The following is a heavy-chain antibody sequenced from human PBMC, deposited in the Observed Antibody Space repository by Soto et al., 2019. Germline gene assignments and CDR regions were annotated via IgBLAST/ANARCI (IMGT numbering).Heavy chain of an antibody. CDR3: ARGGAAKAGAHFHYFDY. Sequence: SETLSLTCIVSGGSISSHYWSWIRQPPGKGLEWIGEINHSGSTNYNPSLKSRVTISVDTSKNQFSLKLSSVTAADTAVYYCARGGAAKAGAHFHYFDYWGQGTLVTVSS. V-gene: IGHV4-34*01. J-gene: IGHJ4*02. CDR1: GGSISSHY. D-gene: IGHD3-10*01. CDR2: INHSGST.